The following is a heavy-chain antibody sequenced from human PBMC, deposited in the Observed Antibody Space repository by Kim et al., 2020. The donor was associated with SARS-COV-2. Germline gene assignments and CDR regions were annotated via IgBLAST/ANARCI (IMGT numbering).Heavy chain of an antibody. D-gene: IGHD1-26*01. CDR3: ARGRSGSYGRNYFDY. J-gene: IGHJ4*02. V-gene: IGHV1-2*05. Sequence: QKFQGRVTMTRDTSISTAYMELSRLRSDDTVVYYCARGRSGSYGRNYFDYWGQGTLVTVSS.